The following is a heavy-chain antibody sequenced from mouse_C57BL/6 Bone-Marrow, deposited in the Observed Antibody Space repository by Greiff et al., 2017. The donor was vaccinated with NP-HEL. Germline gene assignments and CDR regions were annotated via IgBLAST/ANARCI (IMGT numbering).Heavy chain of an antibody. J-gene: IGHJ4*01. D-gene: IGHD2-3*01. V-gene: IGHV1-39*01. Sequence: VQLQQSGPELVKPGASVKISCKASGYSFTDYNMNWVKQSHGKSLEWIGVITPNYGTTSYNQKFKGKATLTVDQSSSTAYMQLNSLTSEDSAVYYCAREGEDGYYYAMDYWGQGTSVTVSS. CDR3: AREGEDGYYYAMDY. CDR1: GYSFTDYN. CDR2: ITPNYGTT.